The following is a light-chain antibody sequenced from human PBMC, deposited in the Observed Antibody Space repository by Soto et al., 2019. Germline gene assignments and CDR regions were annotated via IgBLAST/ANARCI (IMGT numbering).Light chain of an antibody. CDR1: SSNIGAGYD. Sequence: QLVLTQPPSVSGAPGQRVTISCTGSSSNIGAGYDVHWYQHLPGTAPKLLISDNSNRPSGVPDRFTGSKSGYTASLTVSGLLAEDEADYFCCSYTVGDKVIFGGGTKLTVL. J-gene: IGLJ2*01. CDR3: CSYTVGDKVI. CDR2: DNS. V-gene: IGLV1-40*01.